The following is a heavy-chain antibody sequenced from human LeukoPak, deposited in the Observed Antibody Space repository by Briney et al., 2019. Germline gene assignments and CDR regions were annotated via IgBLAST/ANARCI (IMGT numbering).Heavy chain of an antibody. V-gene: IGHV3-23*01. CDR1: GFTFSSYG. D-gene: IGHD3-10*01. CDR2: ISGSGRST. Sequence: GGSLRLSCAASGFTFSSYGMHWVRQAPGKGLEWVSAISGSGRSTYYAESVKGRLTISRDNSKNILYLQMNSLRADDTAVYFCAKDEGPSVDGDYFDYWGRGTLVTVSS. J-gene: IGHJ4*02. CDR3: AKDEGPSVDGDYFDY.